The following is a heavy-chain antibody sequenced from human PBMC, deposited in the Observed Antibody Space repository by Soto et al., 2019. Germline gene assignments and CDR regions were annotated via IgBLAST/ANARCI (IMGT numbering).Heavy chain of an antibody. J-gene: IGHJ6*02. D-gene: IGHD5-12*01. CDR2: ISSDGDTI. CDR1: GFTFHEYA. V-gene: IGHV3-9*01. CDR3: TKGGYDLIYYFGMDV. Sequence: EVHLIESGGGWVQPGTSLRVSCAASGFTFHEYAMHWVRQAPGKGLEWVSGISSDGDTIAYADSVQGRFTVFRDNAKNSPYLQMNSLRAEDTALYYCTKGGYDLIYYFGMDVWGQGTTVTVSS.